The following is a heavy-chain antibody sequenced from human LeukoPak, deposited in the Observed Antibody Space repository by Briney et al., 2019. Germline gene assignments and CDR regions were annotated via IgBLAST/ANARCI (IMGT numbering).Heavy chain of an antibody. V-gene: IGHV4-34*01. Sequence: PSETLSLTCAVYGGSFSGYYRSWIRQPPGKGLEWIGEINHSGSTNYNPSLKSRVTISVDTSKNQFSLKLSSVTAADTAVYYCARVLAAAGSSWYGAFDYWGQGTLVTVSS. CDR3: ARVLAAAGSSWYGAFDY. CDR1: GGSFSGYY. D-gene: IGHD6-13*01. CDR2: INHSGST. J-gene: IGHJ4*02.